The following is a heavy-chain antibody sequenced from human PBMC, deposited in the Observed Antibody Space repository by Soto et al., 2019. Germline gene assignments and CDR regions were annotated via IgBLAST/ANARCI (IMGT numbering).Heavy chain of an antibody. CDR2: IIPIFGTA. CDR3: ASEPYYYDSSGYPPPSDNPSAVY. D-gene: IGHD3-22*01. CDR1: GGTFSSYA. V-gene: IGHV1-69*01. Sequence: QVQLVQSGAEVKKPGSSVKVSCKASGGTFSSYAISWVRQAPGQGLEWMGGIIPIFGTANYAQKFQGRVTITADESTSTAYMELSSLRSEDTAVYYCASEPYYYDSSGYPPPSDNPSAVYWGQGTLVTVSS. J-gene: IGHJ4*02.